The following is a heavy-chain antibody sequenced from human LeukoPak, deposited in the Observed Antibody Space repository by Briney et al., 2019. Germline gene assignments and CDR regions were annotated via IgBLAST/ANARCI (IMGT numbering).Heavy chain of an antibody. J-gene: IGHJ4*02. CDR1: GFTFSTHW. Sequence: GGSLRLSCAASGFTFSTHWMSWLRQAPGKGLEWVANIKQGGSEKYYADSVKGRFTISRDNSKNTLYLQMNSLRAEDTAVYYCAKDFAGYCSSTSCPGGDFDYWGQGTLVTVSS. D-gene: IGHD2-2*01. V-gene: IGHV3-7*01. CDR3: AKDFAGYCSSTSCPGGDFDY. CDR2: IKQGGSEK.